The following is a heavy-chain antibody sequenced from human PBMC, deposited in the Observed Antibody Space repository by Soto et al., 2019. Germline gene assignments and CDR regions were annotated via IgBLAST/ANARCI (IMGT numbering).Heavy chain of an antibody. CDR3: ARDFDGPPWS. J-gene: IGHJ4*02. CDR2: IKQDGSEK. Sequence: GGSLRLSCASSGFNFSSYWMSWVRQAPGKGLEWVANIKQDGSEKYYVDSVKGRFTISRDNAKNSLYLQMNSLRAEDTAVYYCARDFDGPPWSWGQGTLVTVSS. CDR1: GFNFSSYW. V-gene: IGHV3-7*01. D-gene: IGHD3-9*01.